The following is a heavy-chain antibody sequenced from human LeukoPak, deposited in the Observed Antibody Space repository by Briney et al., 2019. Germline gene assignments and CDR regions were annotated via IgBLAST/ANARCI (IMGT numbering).Heavy chain of an antibody. CDR2: INQDGSEK. CDR3: ARDLRGGGSSSSRYYYMDV. V-gene: IGHV3-7*01. J-gene: IGHJ6*03. D-gene: IGHD6-6*01. CDR1: GFTFSSYW. Sequence: GGSLRLSCAASGFTFSSYWMSWVRQAPGKGLEWVANINQDGSEKSYVDSVKGRFTISRDNAQNSLYLQMNSLRAEDTAVYYCARDLRGGGSSSSRYYYMDVWGKGTTVTVSS.